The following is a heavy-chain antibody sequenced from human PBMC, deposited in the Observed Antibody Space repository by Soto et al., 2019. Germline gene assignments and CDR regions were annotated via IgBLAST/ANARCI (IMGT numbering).Heavy chain of an antibody. Sequence: SETLSLTCTVSGGSISSHYWSWVRQAPGKGLEWIGHIYYRGSTNYNPSLRSRSTISVDTSKNQFSPKLNSVTTADAAVYYCARDGREASGMDVWGQGTKVTVSS. CDR3: ARDGREASGMDV. CDR1: GGSISSHY. D-gene: IGHD1-26*01. CDR2: IYYRGST. J-gene: IGHJ6*02. V-gene: IGHV4-59*11.